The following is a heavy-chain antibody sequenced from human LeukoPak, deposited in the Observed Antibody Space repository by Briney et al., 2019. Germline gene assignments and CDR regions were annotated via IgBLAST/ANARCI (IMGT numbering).Heavy chain of an antibody. D-gene: IGHD3-16*01. V-gene: IGHV1-18*01. Sequence: ASVKVSCKASGGTFSSYAISWVRQAPGQGLEWMGWISAYNGNTNYAQKLQGRVTMTTDTSTSTAYMELRSLRSDDTAVYYCARNPPEYYSSDYWGQGTLVTVSS. CDR2: ISAYNGNT. J-gene: IGHJ4*02. CDR1: GGTFSSYA. CDR3: ARNPPEYYSSDY.